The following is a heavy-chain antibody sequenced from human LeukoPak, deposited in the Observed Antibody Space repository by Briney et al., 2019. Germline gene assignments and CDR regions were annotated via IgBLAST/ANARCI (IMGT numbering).Heavy chain of an antibody. CDR1: GFTFSSYG. J-gene: IGHJ6*02. V-gene: IGHV3-33*01. Sequence: SGGSLRLSCAASGFTFSSYGIDWVRQAPGQGLGWVAVIWYDGSNEYYADSVKGRFTISRDNSQNTLYLQMNSLRAEDTAVYYCARDVGIRLWFRDYYGLDVWGQGTTVTVSS. CDR2: IWYDGSNE. CDR3: ARDVGIRLWFRDYYGLDV. D-gene: IGHD5-18*01.